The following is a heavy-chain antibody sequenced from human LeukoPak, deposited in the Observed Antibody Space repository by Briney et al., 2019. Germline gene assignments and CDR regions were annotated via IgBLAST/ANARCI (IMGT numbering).Heavy chain of an antibody. CDR1: GGSISSYY. J-gene: IGHJ3*02. CDR2: IYTSGST. Sequence: PSETLSLTCSVSGGSISSYYWIWIRQPAGKGLEWIGRIYTSGSTNYNPSPKSRVTMSVDTSKNQFSLKLSSVTAADTAVYYCARWTTVTTLRRYAFDIWGQGTMVTVSS. CDR3: ARWTTVTTLRRYAFDI. V-gene: IGHV4-4*07. D-gene: IGHD4-17*01.